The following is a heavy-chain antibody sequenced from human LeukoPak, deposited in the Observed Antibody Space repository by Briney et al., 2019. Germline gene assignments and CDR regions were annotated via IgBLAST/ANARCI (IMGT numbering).Heavy chain of an antibody. V-gene: IGHV3-30*18. D-gene: IGHD6-19*01. Sequence: GGSLRLSCAASGFTFSSYGMHWVRQAPGKGLEWVAVISYDGSNKYYADSVKGRFTISRDNSKNTLYLQMNSLRAEDTAVYYCAKESYSSGWYGDYWGQGTLVTVSS. CDR2: ISYDGSNK. J-gene: IGHJ4*02. CDR3: AKESYSSGWYGDY. CDR1: GFTFSSYG.